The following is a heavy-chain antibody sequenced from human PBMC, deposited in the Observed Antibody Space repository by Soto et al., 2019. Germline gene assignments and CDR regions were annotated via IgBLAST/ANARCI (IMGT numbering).Heavy chain of an antibody. D-gene: IGHD2-21*02. CDR1: GGSCSDFY. CDR3: ARQVVTASSPIYYFDY. CDR2: INHSGDT. V-gene: IGHV4-34*01. J-gene: IGHJ4*02. Sequence: SETLSVTWAVYGGSCSDFYWNLIRQSPGKGLEWIGEINHSGDTNYNPSLKSRVTISVDTSKNQFSLQLNSVTATDTAVYYCARQVVTASSPIYYFDYWGQGILVTVSS.